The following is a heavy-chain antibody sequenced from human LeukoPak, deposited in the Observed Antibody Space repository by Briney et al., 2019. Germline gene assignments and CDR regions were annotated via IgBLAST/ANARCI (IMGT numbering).Heavy chain of an antibody. V-gene: IGHV4-34*01. CDR1: GGSFSGYY. CDR2: INHSGST. CDR3: ARVSSSSWDDAFDI. Sequence: PSETLSLTCAVYGGSFSGYYWSWIRQLPGKGLEWIGEINHSGSTNYNPSLKSRVTISVDTSKNQFSLKLSSVTAADTAVYYCARVSSSSWDDAFDIWGQGTMVTVSS. J-gene: IGHJ3*02. D-gene: IGHD6-13*01.